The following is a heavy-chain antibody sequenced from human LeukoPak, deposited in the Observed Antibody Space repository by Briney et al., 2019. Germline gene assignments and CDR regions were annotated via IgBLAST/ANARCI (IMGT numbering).Heavy chain of an antibody. CDR1: GFSLSTSGEG. CDR2: LYWDDDK. CDR3: AHRRGRGGPFDI. D-gene: IGHD2-15*01. Sequence: SGPTLVKPTQTLTLTCTFSGFSLSTSGEGVGWIRQPPGKAPEWLALLYWDDDKRYSPSLKSRLTITKDTSKNQVVLAMTNMDPVDTATFYCAHRRGRGGPFDIWGQGTMVTVSS. J-gene: IGHJ3*02. V-gene: IGHV2-5*02.